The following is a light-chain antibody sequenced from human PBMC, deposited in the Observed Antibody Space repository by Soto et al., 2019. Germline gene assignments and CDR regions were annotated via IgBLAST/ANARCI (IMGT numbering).Light chain of an antibody. CDR3: SSYTTSSSYV. CDR1: SSDVGGYIY. Sequence: VLTQPASVSGSPGQSITISCTGTSSDVGGYIYVSWYQQHPGKAPKLMIYDVTSRPSGVSYRFSGSKSGNTASLTISGLQAEDEADYYCSSYTTSSSYVFGTGTKVTVL. J-gene: IGLJ1*01. V-gene: IGLV2-14*01. CDR2: DVT.